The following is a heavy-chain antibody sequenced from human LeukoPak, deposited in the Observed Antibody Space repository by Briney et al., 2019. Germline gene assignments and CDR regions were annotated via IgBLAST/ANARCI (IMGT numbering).Heavy chain of an antibody. D-gene: IGHD3-3*01. CDR2: IYYSGST. Sequence: SETLSLTCTVSGGSISSYYWSWIRQPPGKGLEWIGYIYYSGSTNYNPSLKSRVTISVDTSKNQFSLKLSSVTAADTAVYYSARDVFRSKGYFDYWGQGTLVTVSS. CDR1: GGSISSYY. V-gene: IGHV4-59*01. J-gene: IGHJ4*02. CDR3: ARDVFRSKGYFDY.